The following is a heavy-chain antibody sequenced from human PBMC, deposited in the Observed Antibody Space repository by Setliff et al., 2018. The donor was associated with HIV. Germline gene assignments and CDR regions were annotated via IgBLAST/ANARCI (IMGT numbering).Heavy chain of an antibody. V-gene: IGHV4-39*01. CDR1: GDSISSSAYY. J-gene: IGHJ4*02. Sequence: PSETLSLTCTVSGDSISSSAYYWGWIRQPPGKGLEWIGSIYYSGRTFQNPSLKSRVTISLDKSKNQFSLKLNSVPAADTAVYYCASGFYYDSSGYWPFDYWGQGTLVTVSS. CDR2: IYYSGRT. CDR3: ASGFYYDSSGYWPFDY. D-gene: IGHD3-22*01.